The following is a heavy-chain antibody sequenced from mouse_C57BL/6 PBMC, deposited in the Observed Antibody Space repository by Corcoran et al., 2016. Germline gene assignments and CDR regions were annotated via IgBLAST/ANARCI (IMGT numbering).Heavy chain of an antibody. V-gene: IGHV9-3*01. CDR3: ASSRGAMDY. Sequence: QIQLVQSGPELKKPGEPVKISCKASGYTFTTYGMSWVKQAPGQGLKWMGWINTYSGVPTYADDFKGRFAFSLETAASTAYLQINNLKNEDTATYFCASSRGAMDYWGQGTSVTVSS. J-gene: IGHJ4*01. D-gene: IGHD1-1*01. CDR2: INTYSGVP. CDR1: GYTFTTYG.